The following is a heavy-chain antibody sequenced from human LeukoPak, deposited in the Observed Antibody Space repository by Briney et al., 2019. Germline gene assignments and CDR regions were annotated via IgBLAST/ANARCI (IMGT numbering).Heavy chain of an antibody. D-gene: IGHD5-24*01. J-gene: IGHJ4*02. CDR1: GFTFSDYY. Sequence: SGGSLRLSCAASGFTFSDYYMSWIRQAPGKGLEWVSRISSGGGYTGYANSLKGRFTISRDNAKNSLHLQMNSLRAEDTAVYYCARDRRDGGYNPGDPRGFANWGQGTLVTVSS. CDR2: ISSGGGYT. V-gene: IGHV3-11*06. CDR3: ARDRRDGGYNPGDPRGFAN.